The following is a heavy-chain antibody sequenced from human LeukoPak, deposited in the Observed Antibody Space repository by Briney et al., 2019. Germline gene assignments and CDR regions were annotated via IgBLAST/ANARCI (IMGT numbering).Heavy chain of an antibody. V-gene: IGHV1-8*01. D-gene: IGHD6-13*01. CDR3: ARGDTSSWYYYYGMDV. Sequence: ASVKVSCKASGYTFISYGISWVRQAPGQGLEWMGWISTYNGNTGYAQKFQGRVTMTRNTSISTAYIELSSLRSEDTAVYYCARGDTSSWYYYYGMDVWGQGTTVTVSS. J-gene: IGHJ6*02. CDR2: ISTYNGNT. CDR1: GYTFISYG.